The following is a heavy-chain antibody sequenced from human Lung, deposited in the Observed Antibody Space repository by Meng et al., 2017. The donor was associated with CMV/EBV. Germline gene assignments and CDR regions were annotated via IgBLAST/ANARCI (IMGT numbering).Heavy chain of an antibody. D-gene: IGHD6-6*01. Sequence: GEXXKISCKGSGYSFTSYWIGWVRHMPGKGLEWMGIIYPGDSDTRYSPSFQGQVTISADKSISTAYLQWSSLKASDTAMYYCARGVYSSSSNWLDPWGQGXLVTVSS. CDR1: GYSFTSYW. CDR2: IYPGDSDT. CDR3: ARGVYSSSSNWLDP. J-gene: IGHJ5*02. V-gene: IGHV5-51*01.